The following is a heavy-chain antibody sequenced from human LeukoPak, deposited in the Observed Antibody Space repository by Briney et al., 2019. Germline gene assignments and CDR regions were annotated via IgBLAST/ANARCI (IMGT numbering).Heavy chain of an antibody. CDR2: IGTAGDT. J-gene: IGHJ3*02. Sequence: GGSLRLSCAASGFTFSSYDMHWVRQATGKGLESVSAIGTAGDTYYPGSVKGRFTISRENAKNSLYLQMNSLRAGDTAVYYCARGGVECGGDCYHDAFDIWGQGTMVTVSS. D-gene: IGHD2-21*02. CDR1: GFTFSSYD. CDR3: ARGGVECGGDCYHDAFDI. V-gene: IGHV3-13*04.